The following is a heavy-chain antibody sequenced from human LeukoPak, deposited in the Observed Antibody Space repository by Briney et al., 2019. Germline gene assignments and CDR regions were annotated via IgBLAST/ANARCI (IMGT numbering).Heavy chain of an antibody. CDR1: GYTFTSYY. V-gene: IGHV1-2*02. D-gene: IGHD3-10*01. CDR3: ARSMVRGVIRHYYYYMDV. J-gene: IGHJ6*03. CDR2: MNPNSGGT. Sequence: ASVKVSCKAYGYTFTSYYRHWVRQAPGQGLEWMGWMNPNSGGTNYAQKFQGRVTMTRDTSISTAYMELSRLRSDDTAVYYCARSMVRGVIRHYYYYMDVWGKGTTVTVSS.